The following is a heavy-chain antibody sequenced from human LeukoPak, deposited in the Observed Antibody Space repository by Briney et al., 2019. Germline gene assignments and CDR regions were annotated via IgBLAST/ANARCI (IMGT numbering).Heavy chain of an antibody. CDR1: GFTFSSHG. Sequence: GTSLRLSCAASGFTFSSHGMHWVRQAPGKGLDWVAVIWYDGSKTLYADSVKGRFTISRDDSKNTLYLQMNSLRAEDTAVYYCAKVRSGYYFDAFDIWGQGTMVTVSS. CDR2: IWYDGSKT. J-gene: IGHJ3*02. D-gene: IGHD3-22*01. V-gene: IGHV3-33*06. CDR3: AKVRSGYYFDAFDI.